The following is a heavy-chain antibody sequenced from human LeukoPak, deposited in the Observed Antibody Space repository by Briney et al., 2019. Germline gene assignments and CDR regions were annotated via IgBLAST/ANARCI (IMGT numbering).Heavy chain of an antibody. D-gene: IGHD6-19*01. V-gene: IGHV1-2*02. CDR2: IDPKNGYT. CDR1: GYNFNAYN. CDR3: SRGVSGDGRVYIDH. Sequence: ASVKVSCKASGYNFNAYNIQWVRQARGLGLEWMGWIDPKNGYTSYAQKFKGRVTVTRDTSISAVYMELSSLRSDDTAVYYCSRGVSGDGRVYIDHWGPGTLVTVSS. J-gene: IGHJ4*02.